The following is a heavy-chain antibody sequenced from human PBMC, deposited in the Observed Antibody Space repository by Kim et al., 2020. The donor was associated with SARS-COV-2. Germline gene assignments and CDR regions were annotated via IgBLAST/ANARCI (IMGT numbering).Heavy chain of an antibody. V-gene: IGHV1-69*13. CDR3: ARTMVRGVIISSYAFDI. Sequence: SVKVSCKASGGTFSSYAISWVRQAPGQGLEWMGGIIPIFGTANYAQKFQGRVTITADESTSTAYMELSSLRSEDTAVYYCARTMVRGVIISSYAFDIWGQGTMVTVSS. CDR1: GGTFSSYA. J-gene: IGHJ3*02. D-gene: IGHD3-10*01. CDR2: IIPIFGTA.